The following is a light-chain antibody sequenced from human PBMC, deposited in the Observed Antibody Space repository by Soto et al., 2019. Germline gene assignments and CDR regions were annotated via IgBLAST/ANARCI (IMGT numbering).Light chain of an antibody. CDR1: QGIRND. J-gene: IGKJ4*01. V-gene: IGKV1-6*01. Sequence: AIQMTQSPSSLSASVGDSFTITCRASQGIRNDLGWYKQKPGKAPKVLXYTASSLQSGVPSRFSGSGYGTDFTLTISSLQPEDFATYYCQQADSFPLTFGGGTKVDIK. CDR2: TAS. CDR3: QQADSFPLT.